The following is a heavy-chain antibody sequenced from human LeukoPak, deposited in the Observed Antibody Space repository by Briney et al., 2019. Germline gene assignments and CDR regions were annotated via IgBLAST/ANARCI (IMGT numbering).Heavy chain of an antibody. CDR2: ISAYNGNT. D-gene: IGHD1-26*01. CDR3: ARDQRDGSGRSRSNYYFDY. J-gene: IGHJ4*02. CDR1: GYTCANYG. Sequence: VASVKVSCKASGYTCANYGISWVRQAPGQGFEWMGWISAYNGNTEYAQKFQGRVTMTRDTSTSTAYMELRSLRSNDTAVYYCARDQRDGSGRSRSNYYFDYWGQGTLVTVSS. V-gene: IGHV1-18*01.